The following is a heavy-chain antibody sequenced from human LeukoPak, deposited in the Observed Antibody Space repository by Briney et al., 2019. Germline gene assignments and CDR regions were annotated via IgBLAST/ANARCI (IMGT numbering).Heavy chain of an antibody. Sequence: ASVEVSCKASGYTFTGYYMHWVRQAPGQGLEWMGWINPNSGGTNYAQKFQGRVTMTRDTSISTAYMELSRLRSDDTAVYYCARAGITMIVDNAFDIWGQGTMVTVSS. D-gene: IGHD3-22*01. CDR2: INPNSGGT. CDR3: ARAGITMIVDNAFDI. V-gene: IGHV1-2*02. J-gene: IGHJ3*02. CDR1: GYTFTGYY.